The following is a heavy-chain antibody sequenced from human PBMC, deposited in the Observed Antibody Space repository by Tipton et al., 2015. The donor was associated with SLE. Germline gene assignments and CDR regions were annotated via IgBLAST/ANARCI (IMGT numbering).Heavy chain of an antibody. D-gene: IGHD2-8*01. CDR2: ITNNGNT. J-gene: IGHJ5*02. CDR3: ARHDTNYGRNWFDP. Sequence: TLSLTCSVSGGSISGTNYYWDWIRHPPGKGPGWIGRITNNGNTYYIPSLQRRVTMSVDTSKNHFSLKLSSVTAADTAVYYCARHDTNYGRNWFDPWGQGTLVTVSS. CDR1: GGSISGTNYY. V-gene: IGHV4-39*01.